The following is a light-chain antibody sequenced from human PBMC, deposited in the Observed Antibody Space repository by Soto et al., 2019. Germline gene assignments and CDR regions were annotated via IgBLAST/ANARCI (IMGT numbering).Light chain of an antibody. Sequence: EIVVTQSPATLSVSPGERATLSCRASQSVSSNLAWYQQKPGQAPRLLINGASTRATGIPARFSGSGSGTEFSLTISSXQSEDLAVYYCQQYSDWPPTFGQGTKVDIK. V-gene: IGKV3-15*01. CDR2: GAS. CDR3: QQYSDWPPT. J-gene: IGKJ1*01. CDR1: QSVSSN.